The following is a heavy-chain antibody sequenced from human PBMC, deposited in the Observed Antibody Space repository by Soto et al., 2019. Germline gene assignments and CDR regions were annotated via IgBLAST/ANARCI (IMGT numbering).Heavy chain of an antibody. D-gene: IGHD3-10*01. CDR3: ARDSRETMVRGVIPSYYYYYGMDV. V-gene: IGHV1-18*01. CDR1: GYTFTSYG. J-gene: IGHJ6*02. CDR2: ISAYNGNT. Sequence: ASVKVSCKASGYTFTSYGISWVRQAPGQGLEWMGWISAYNGNTNYAQKLQGRVTMTTDTSTSTAYMELRSLRSDGTAVYYCARDSRETMVRGVIPSYYYYYGMDVWGQGTTVTVSS.